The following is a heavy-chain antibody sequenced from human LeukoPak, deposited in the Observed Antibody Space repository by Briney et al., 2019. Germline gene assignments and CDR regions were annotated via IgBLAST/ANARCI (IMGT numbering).Heavy chain of an antibody. J-gene: IGHJ3*02. D-gene: IGHD1-1*01. CDR3: ARVSGNAFDM. Sequence: SETLSLTCTVSGGSISSYYWGWIRQPPGKGLEWIGTIYYSGSTDYNPSLMSRVTISVDTSKNQFSLRLSSVTAADTAVYYCARVSGNAFDMWGQGTMVTVSS. V-gene: IGHV4-39*01. CDR2: IYYSGST. CDR1: GGSISSYY.